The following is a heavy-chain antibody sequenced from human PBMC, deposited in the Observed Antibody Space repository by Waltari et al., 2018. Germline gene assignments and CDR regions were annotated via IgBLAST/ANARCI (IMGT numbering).Heavy chain of an antibody. Sequence: VQLVQSGAEVKKPGASVKVSCKVSGYTLTELSMHWVRQAPGKGLEWVSGISWNSGSIGYADSVKGRFTISRDNAKNSLYLQMNSLRAEDMALYYCAKDSGEGAAGTIDAFDIWGQGTMVTVSS. J-gene: IGHJ3*02. V-gene: IGHV3-9*03. D-gene: IGHD6-13*01. CDR3: AKDSGEGAAGTIDAFDI. CDR2: ISWNSGSI. CDR1: GYTLTELS.